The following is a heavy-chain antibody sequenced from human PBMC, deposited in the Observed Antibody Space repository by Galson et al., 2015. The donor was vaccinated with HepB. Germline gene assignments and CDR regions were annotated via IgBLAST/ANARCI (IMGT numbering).Heavy chain of an antibody. CDR1: GYTFNNHF. CDR2: VSPYNGDK. D-gene: IGHD1-1*01. J-gene: IGHJ4*02. CDR3: ARGATTNHYFDY. V-gene: IGHV1-18*01. Sequence: SVKVSCKASGYTFNNHFINWVRQAPGQGLEWMGWVSPYNGDKKYAQKFQDRVTMTTDTSTTTAYMELRSLRSDDTAVFYCARGATTNHYFDYWGQGTLVTVSS.